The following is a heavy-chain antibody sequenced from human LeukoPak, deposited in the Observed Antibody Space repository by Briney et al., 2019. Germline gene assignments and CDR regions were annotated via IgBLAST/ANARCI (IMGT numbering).Heavy chain of an antibody. CDR2: IYYSGST. CDR3: ARLEKSGYSSSWGEYYFDY. D-gene: IGHD6-13*01. CDR1: GGSISSSSYY. Sequence: SETPSLTCTVSGGSISSSSYYWGWIRQPPGKGLEWIGSIYYSGSTYYNPSLKSRVTISVDTSKNQFSLKLSSVTAADTAVYYRARLEKSGYSSSWGEYYFDYWGQGTLVTVSS. V-gene: IGHV4-39*01. J-gene: IGHJ4*02.